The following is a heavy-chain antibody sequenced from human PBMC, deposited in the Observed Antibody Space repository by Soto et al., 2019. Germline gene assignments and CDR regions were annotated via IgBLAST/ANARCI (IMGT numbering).Heavy chain of an antibody. CDR2: IYPGDSDT. D-gene: IGHD3-22*01. V-gene: IGHV5-51*01. Sequence: GESLKISCKGSGYSFTSYWIGWVRQMPGKGLEWMGIIYPGDSDTRYSPSFQGQVTISADKSISTAYLQWSSLKASDTAMYYCAREGSSGYRGLYYYYGMDVWGQGATVTVSS. CDR1: GYSFTSYW. J-gene: IGHJ6*02. CDR3: AREGSSGYRGLYYYYGMDV.